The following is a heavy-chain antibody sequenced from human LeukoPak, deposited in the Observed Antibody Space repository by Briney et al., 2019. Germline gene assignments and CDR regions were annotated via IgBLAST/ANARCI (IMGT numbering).Heavy chain of an antibody. CDR2: INPNSGGT. CDR3: AGAVLGYCSSTSCLDY. CDR1: GYTFTGYY. J-gene: IGHJ4*02. Sequence: ASVKVSCKASGYTFTGYYMHWVRQAPGQGLEWMGWINPNSGGTNYAQKFQGRVTMTRDTSISTAYMELSRLRSDDTAVYYCAGAVLGYCSSTSCLDYWGQGTLVTVAS. V-gene: IGHV1-2*02. D-gene: IGHD2-2*01.